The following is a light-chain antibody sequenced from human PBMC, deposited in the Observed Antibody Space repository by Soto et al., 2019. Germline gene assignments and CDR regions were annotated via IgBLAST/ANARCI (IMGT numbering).Light chain of an antibody. V-gene: IGLV1-51*01. CDR3: GTWDTSPSVGGV. J-gene: IGLJ1*01. CDR2: DNN. CDR1: SSNIGNNY. Sequence: QSVLTQPPSVSAAPGQKVTISCSGSSSNIGNNYVSWYQQLPGTAPKLLIYDNNKRPSGIPDRFSGSKSGTSATLGITGLQTGDEADYYCGTWDTSPSVGGVFGTGTKVTVL.